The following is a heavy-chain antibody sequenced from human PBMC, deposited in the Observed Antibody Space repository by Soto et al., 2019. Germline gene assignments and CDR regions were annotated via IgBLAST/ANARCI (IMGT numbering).Heavy chain of an antibody. CDR1: GLTFSDCY. CDR3: ARVRFGEWGYAMDV. V-gene: IGHV3-11*01. Sequence: QVQLVESGGGLVKPGGSLRLSCAASGLTFSDCYMNWIRQAPGKGLEWVSYISSSGSSINYAGSVKGRFTISRDNTKNSLYLQMNRLRVEDTAMYYCARVRFGEWGYAMDVWGQGTTVTVSS. CDR2: ISSSGSSI. D-gene: IGHD3-10*01. J-gene: IGHJ6*02.